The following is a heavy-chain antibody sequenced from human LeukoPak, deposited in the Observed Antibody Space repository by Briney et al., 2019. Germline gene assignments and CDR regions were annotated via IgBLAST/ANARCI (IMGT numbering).Heavy chain of an antibody. J-gene: IGHJ3*02. D-gene: IGHD1-14*01. Sequence: SETLPLTCTVSDASISGHYLTWIRQPPGKGLEWIGYISYIGSTNYNPSLKSRVTISVDTSKNQFSLKLSSVTAADTAVYYCARDKISINAFDMWGQGTMVTVSS. CDR1: DASISGHY. CDR3: ARDKISINAFDM. CDR2: ISYIGST. V-gene: IGHV4-59*11.